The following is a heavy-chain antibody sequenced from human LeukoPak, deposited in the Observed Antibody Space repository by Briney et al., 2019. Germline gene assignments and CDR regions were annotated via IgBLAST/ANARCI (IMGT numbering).Heavy chain of an antibody. D-gene: IGHD3-10*01. J-gene: IGHJ4*02. CDR2: ISYDGSNK. V-gene: IGHV3-30*18. CDR3: AKSSRPEVVRGVISPSSQFDY. CDR1: GFTFSSYG. Sequence: GGSLRLSCAASGFTFSSYGMHWVRQAPGKGLEWVAVISYDGSNKYYADSVKGRFTISRDNSKNTLYLQMNSLRAEDTAVYYCAKSSRPEVVRGVISPSSQFDYWGQGTLVTVSS.